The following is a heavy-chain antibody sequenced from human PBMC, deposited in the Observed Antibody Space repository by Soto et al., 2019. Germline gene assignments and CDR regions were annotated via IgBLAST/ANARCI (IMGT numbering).Heavy chain of an antibody. D-gene: IGHD3-10*01. V-gene: IGHV3-48*01. Sequence: EVQLVESGGGLVQPGGSLRLSCAASGFTFSSYSMNWVRQAPGKGLEWVSYISSSSSTIYYADSVKGRFTISRDNAKNSLFLQMNRLGAEDTAVFFFARVGMVRGSIKGFFDYRGQGTLVTVSS. J-gene: IGHJ4*02. CDR3: ARVGMVRGSIKGFFDY. CDR1: GFTFSSYS. CDR2: ISSSSSTI.